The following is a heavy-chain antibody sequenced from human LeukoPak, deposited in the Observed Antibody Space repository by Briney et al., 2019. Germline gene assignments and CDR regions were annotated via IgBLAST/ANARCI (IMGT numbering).Heavy chain of an antibody. CDR1: GFTFSSYG. CDR2: IWYDGSNK. J-gene: IGHJ4*02. V-gene: IGHV3-33*01. D-gene: IGHD6-19*01. CDR3: ARGSFRSSGWYEGD. Sequence: GGSPRLSCAASGFTFSSYGMHRVRQAPGKGLEWVAVIWYDGSNKYYADSVKGRFTISRDNSKNTLYLQMNSLRAEDTAVYYCARGSFRSSGWYEGDWGQGTLVTVSS.